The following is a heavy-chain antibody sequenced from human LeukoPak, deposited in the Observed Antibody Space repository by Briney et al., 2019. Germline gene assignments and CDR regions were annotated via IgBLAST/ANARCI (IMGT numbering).Heavy chain of an antibody. J-gene: IGHJ4*02. Sequence: PGRSLRLSCAASGFTFSSYGMHWVRQAPGKGLEWVALINHGGSEKYYVDSVKGRFTISRDNAENSLDLQMNSLRAEDTAVYYCARTGAPGTVDYWGQGTLVTVSS. CDR3: ARTGAPGTVDY. CDR2: INHGGSEK. V-gene: IGHV3-7*01. CDR1: GFTFSSYG. D-gene: IGHD6-13*01.